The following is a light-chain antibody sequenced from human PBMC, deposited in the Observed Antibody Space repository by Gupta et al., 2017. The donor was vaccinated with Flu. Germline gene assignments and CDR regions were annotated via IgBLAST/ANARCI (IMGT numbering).Light chain of an antibody. CDR2: EAS. CDR3: QQYSNYSRT. V-gene: IGKV1-5*03. CDR1: QSISTW. J-gene: IGKJ1*01. Sequence: GDRVTITCRASQSISTWLAWYQQKPGKAPKLLIYEASNLESGVPSSFSGSGSGTEFTLTISSLQPDDFATYYCQQYSNYSRTFGEGTKVEIK.